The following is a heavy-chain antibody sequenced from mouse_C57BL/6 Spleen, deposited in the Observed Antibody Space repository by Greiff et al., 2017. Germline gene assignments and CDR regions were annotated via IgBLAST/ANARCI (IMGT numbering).Heavy chain of an antibody. D-gene: IGHD1-1*01. CDR3: AREEGIYYGSSYPAYAMDY. J-gene: IGHJ4*01. V-gene: IGHV1-64*01. CDR2: VHTNSGST. Sequence: QVQLQQPGAELVKPGASVMLSCTASGYTFTSDWMHWVWLRPLQGLELNGMVHTNSGSTNYNKTFNSNATLTVDKSSSTAYMQISKLTSEHSAVYYCAREEGIYYGSSYPAYAMDYWGQGTSVTVSS. CDR1: GYTFTSDW.